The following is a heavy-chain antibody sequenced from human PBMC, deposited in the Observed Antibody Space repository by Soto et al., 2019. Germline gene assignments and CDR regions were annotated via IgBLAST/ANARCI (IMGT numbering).Heavy chain of an antibody. CDR3: ARYSDHRLVRGWLDP. D-gene: IGHD3-10*01. V-gene: IGHV3-30-3*01. CDR2: ISHDGSHE. CDR1: GLSFSSSA. J-gene: IGHJ5*02. Sequence: QGQLLESGGGVVQPGRSLRLSCAASGLSFSSSAMHWVRQAPGKGLEWVAMISHDGSHEYYGDSVKGRFSVSRDNSHNILHLQMNSLRVADTAVYFCARYSDHRLVRGWLDPWGQGTLVTVSS.